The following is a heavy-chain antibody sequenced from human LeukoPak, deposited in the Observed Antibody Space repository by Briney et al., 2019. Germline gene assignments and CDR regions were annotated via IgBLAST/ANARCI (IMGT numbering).Heavy chain of an antibody. D-gene: IGHD4-11*01. CDR3: ARDRSNYSKYYGMDV. CDR1: GGSISSYY. V-gene: IGHV4-59*01. Sequence: SETLSLTCTVSGGSISSYYWSWIRQPPGKGLEWIGYIYYSGSTNYNPSLKSRVTISVDTSKNQFSLKLSSVTAADTAVYYCARDRSNYSKYYGMDVWGQGTTVTVSS. CDR2: IYYSGST. J-gene: IGHJ6*02.